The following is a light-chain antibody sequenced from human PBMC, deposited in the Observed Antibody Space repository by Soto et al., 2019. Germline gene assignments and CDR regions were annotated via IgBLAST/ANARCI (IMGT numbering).Light chain of an antibody. CDR3: QQYGSSLFT. V-gene: IGKV3-20*01. CDR1: QSVSSSY. Sequence: EIVLTQSPGTLSLSPGERATLSCRASQSVSSSYLAWYQQKPGQAPRLLIYGASSSATGIPDRFSGSGSGTDFTLTISRLEFVFFAVYSCQQYGSSLFTFGP. CDR2: GAS. J-gene: IGKJ3*01.